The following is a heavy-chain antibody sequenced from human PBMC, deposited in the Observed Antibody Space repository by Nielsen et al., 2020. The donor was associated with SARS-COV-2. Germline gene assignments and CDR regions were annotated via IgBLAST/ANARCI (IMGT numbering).Heavy chain of an antibody. CDR2: ISYDGRIK. D-gene: IGHD6-19*01. V-gene: IGHV3-33*06. J-gene: IGHJ5*02. Sequence: EGSLRLSCVASGSGFTFFTYGFHWVRQAPGKGLEWVSAISYDGRIKNYGESVKGRFAISRDDSRNTLYLQMDSLRVEDTAVYYCAKDIASGWSNNWLDAWGQGTQVTVS. CDR1: GSGFTFFTYG. CDR3: AKDIASGWSNNWLDA.